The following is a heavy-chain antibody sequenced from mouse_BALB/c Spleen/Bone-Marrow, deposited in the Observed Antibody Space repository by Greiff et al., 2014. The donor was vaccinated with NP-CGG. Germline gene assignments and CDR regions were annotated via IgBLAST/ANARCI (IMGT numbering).Heavy chain of an antibody. V-gene: IGHV5-17*02. CDR3: TRSRGNWDDFDY. D-gene: IGHD3-3*01. CDR1: GFTFSSFG. CDR2: ISSGSRTV. Sequence: EVQLVESGGGLVQPGGSRKLSCAASGFTFSSFGMHWVRQAPEKGLEWVAYISSGSRTVFYADTVKGRFTISRDNPKNTLFLQMTSLRSEDTAMYYCTRSRGNWDDFDYWGQGTTLTVSS. J-gene: IGHJ2*01.